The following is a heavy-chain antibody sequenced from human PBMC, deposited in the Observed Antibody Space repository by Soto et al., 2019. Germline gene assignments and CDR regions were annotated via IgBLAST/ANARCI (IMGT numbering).Heavy chain of an antibody. J-gene: IGHJ4*02. CDR2: ISASGGST. V-gene: IGHV3-23*01. Sequence: GGSLRLSCVASGFSITSFAMSWVRQAPGKGLEWASAISASGGSTYADSVKGRFTISRDNSKNTLYLQMNSLRVEDTAVYYCAKVLSSGSYSGALEYWGQGALVTVSS. CDR3: AKVLSSGSYSGALEY. CDR1: GFSITSFA. D-gene: IGHD1-26*01.